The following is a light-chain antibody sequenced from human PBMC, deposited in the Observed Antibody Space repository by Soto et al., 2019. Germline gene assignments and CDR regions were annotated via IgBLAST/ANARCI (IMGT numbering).Light chain of an antibody. Sequence: DIVMTQSPDSLAVSLGERATINCKSSQSVLYSSNNENYLAWYQQKAGQPPKVLIYWASTRESGVPDRFSGSGSGTDFTLTISSLQAEDVAVYYCQQYYSHPYTFGQGTNLEIK. CDR2: WAS. CDR1: QSVLYSSNNENY. CDR3: QQYYSHPYT. V-gene: IGKV4-1*01. J-gene: IGKJ2*01.